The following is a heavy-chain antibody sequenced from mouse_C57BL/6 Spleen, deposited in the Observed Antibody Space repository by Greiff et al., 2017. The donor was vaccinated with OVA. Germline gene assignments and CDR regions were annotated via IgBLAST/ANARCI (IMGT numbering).Heavy chain of an antibody. CDR3: ARRGSKGYFDV. V-gene: IGHV1-69*01. CDR1: GYTFTSYW. CDR2: IDPSDSYT. Sequence: VQLQQPGAELVMPGASVKLSCKASGYTFTSYWMHWVKQRPGQGLEWIGEIDPSDSYTNYNQKLKGKSTLTVDKSSSTAYMQLSSLTSEDSAVYYCARRGSKGYFDVWGTGTTVTVSS. J-gene: IGHJ1*03. D-gene: IGHD1-3*01.